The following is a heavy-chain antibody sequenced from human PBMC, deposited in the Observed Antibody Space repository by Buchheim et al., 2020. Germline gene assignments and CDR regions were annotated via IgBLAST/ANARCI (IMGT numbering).Heavy chain of an antibody. CDR1: GGSISSYY. J-gene: IGHJ6*02. V-gene: IGHV4-59*01. D-gene: IGHD3-10*01. Sequence: QVQLQESGPGVVKPSETLSLTCTVSGGSISSYYWTWIRQPPGKGLEWIGYIHYTESTNYNPSLKSRVTISVDTSKNQFALKLGSVTAADTAVYYCAGASYGLEAWDYYYGMDVWGQGTT. CDR2: IHYTEST. CDR3: AGASYGLEAWDYYYGMDV.